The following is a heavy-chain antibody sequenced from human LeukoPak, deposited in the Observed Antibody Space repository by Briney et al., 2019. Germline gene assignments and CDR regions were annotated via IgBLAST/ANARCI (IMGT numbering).Heavy chain of an antibody. CDR2: INPEETTT. J-gene: IGHJ3*01. D-gene: IGHD1-1*01. Sequence: PGGSLRLSCATSGFTFSKFWMHWVRQAPGRGLAWVSRINPEETTTNYADSAKGRFTISRDNAKNTLYLQMDSLRAEDTAVYLCARGGLEPFDVWGQGTLVTVSS. CDR1: GFTFSKFW. V-gene: IGHV3-74*01. CDR3: ARGGLEPFDV.